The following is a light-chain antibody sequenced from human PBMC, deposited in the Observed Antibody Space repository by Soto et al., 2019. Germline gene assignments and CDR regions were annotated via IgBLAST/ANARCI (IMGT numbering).Light chain of an antibody. CDR1: QDISNY. J-gene: IGKJ2*01. Sequence: DIQMTQSPSSLSASVGDRVTITCQTSQDISNYLNWYQQKPGKAPKLLIYDASNLETGVPSRFSGSGSGTEFTFYISSLQPEDFATYYCQQYDILPLFGQGTKVEIK. CDR2: DAS. V-gene: IGKV1-33*01. CDR3: QQYDILPL.